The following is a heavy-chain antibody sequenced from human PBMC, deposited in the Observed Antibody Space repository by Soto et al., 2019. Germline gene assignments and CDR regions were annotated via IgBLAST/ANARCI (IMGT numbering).Heavy chain of an antibody. CDR2: VYYTGST. J-gene: IGHJ4*02. D-gene: IGHD6-19*01. V-gene: IGHV4-59*01. CDR3: ARSVAVPGAHIDY. Sequence: ASETLSLTCSVSGGSISGSYWSWIRQSPGKGLEWLGYVYYTGSTNYSPSLRSRVSISVDTSKNEFSLRLSPVTAADTAVYFCARSVAVPGAHIDYWGQGTQVTVSS. CDR1: GGSISGSY.